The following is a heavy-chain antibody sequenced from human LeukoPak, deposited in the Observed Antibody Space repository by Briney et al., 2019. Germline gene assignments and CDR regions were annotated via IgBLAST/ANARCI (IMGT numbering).Heavy chain of an antibody. J-gene: IGHJ3*02. CDR3: AKDRSRRFHDAFDI. Sequence: GGSLRLSCVASGFTFSSYGMHRVRQAPGKGLEWVAFIRYDGSNKYYADSVKGRFTISRDNSKNTLYLQMNSLRAEDTAVYYCAKDRSRRFHDAFDIWGQGTMVTVSS. CDR2: IRYDGSNK. D-gene: IGHD3-10*01. CDR1: GFTFSSYG. V-gene: IGHV3-30*02.